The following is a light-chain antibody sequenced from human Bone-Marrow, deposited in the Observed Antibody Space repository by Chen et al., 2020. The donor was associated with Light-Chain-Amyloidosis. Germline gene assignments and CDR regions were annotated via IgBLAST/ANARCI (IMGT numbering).Light chain of an antibody. CDR1: NIGSTS. CDR2: DDS. CDR3: QVWDRSSDRPV. V-gene: IGLV3-21*02. Sequence: YVLTQPSSVSVAPGPTATIACGGNNIGSTSVHWYQQTPGQAPLLVVYDDSDRPSGIPERLSGSNAGNTATLTISRVEAGDEADYYCQVWDRSSDRPVFGGGTKLTVL. J-gene: IGLJ3*02.